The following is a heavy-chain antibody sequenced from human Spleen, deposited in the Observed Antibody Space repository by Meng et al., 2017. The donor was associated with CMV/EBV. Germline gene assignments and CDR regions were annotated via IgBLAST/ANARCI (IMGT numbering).Heavy chain of an antibody. D-gene: IGHD5-12*01. V-gene: IGHV4-39*01. CDR1: GASIWKSFYY. CDR2: IHYSGST. J-gene: IGHJ3*02. Sequence: GSLRLSCTVSGASIWKSFYYWAWIRQSPGKGLDYIGSIHYSGSTYYKPSLKSRVTISVDTSTNQFSLRLSSVTAADTAVYYCARHDSGYDNGGLDAFDIWGQGTLVTVS. CDR3: ARHDSGYDNGGLDAFDI.